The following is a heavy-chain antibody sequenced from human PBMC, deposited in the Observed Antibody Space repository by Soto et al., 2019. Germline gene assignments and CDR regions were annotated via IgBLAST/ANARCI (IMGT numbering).Heavy chain of an antibody. D-gene: IGHD2-8*01. V-gene: IGHV3-30-3*01. CDR1: GFTFSRYA. J-gene: IGHJ4*02. CDR3: ARSRNGAVPDSINF. CDR2: ISRDGSSK. Sequence: HPGGSLRLSCAASGFTFSRYAMHWVRRAPGEGLEWVAVISRDGSSKYYGDSVKGRFTVSRDNSNNTLYLSMTSLRPDDTAVFYCARSRNGAVPDSINFWGQGTLVTVSS.